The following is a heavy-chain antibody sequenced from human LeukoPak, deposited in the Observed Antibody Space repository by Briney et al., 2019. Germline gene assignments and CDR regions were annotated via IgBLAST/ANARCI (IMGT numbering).Heavy chain of an antibody. J-gene: IGHJ3*02. Sequence: GGSLRLSCAASEFTFSNYWMSWVRQAPGKGLEWVANIKQDGSEKFYVDSVKGRFTISRDNAKNSLDLQMNSLRAEDTAVYYCGRGGGYSGSFYDAFDIWGQGTMVTVSS. V-gene: IGHV3-7*04. CDR3: GRGGGYSGSFYDAFDI. D-gene: IGHD1-26*01. CDR1: EFTFSNYW. CDR2: IKQDGSEK.